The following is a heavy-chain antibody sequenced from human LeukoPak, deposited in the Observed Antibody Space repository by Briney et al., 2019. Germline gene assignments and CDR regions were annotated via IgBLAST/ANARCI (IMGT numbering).Heavy chain of an antibody. V-gene: IGHV4-59*08. CDR2: IYSSGIT. D-gene: IGHD2-21*01. CDR3: ARHGFRSFTQPFDY. Sequence: SETLSLTCTVSGGSVINYYWSWIRHPPGKGREWIGYIYSSGITDYNPSLKSRVTISLDTSKNQFSLKLTSVTAADTAVYYCARHGFRSFTQPFDYWGQGTLVTVSS. CDR1: GGSVINYY. J-gene: IGHJ4*02.